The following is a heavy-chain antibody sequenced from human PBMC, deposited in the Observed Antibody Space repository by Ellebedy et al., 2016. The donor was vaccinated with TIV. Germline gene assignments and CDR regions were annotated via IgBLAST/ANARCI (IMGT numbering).Heavy chain of an antibody. CDR3: ARDRGDYWYFDL. CDR2: IYSGGST. D-gene: IGHD3-10*01. CDR1: GFTVSSNY. J-gene: IGHJ2*01. V-gene: IGHV3-66*01. Sequence: GECLKISCAASGFTVSSNYMSWVRQTPGKGLEWVSVIYSGGSTYYADSVKGRFTISRDNSKNTLYLQMNSLRAEDTAVYYCARDRGDYWYFDLWGRGTLVTVSS.